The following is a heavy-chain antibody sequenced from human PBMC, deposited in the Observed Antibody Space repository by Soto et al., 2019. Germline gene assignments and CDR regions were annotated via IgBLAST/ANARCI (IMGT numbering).Heavy chain of an antibody. Sequence: GGSLRLSCAASGFTFSSYAMHWVRQAPGKGLEWVAVISYDGSNKYYADSVKGRFTISRDNSKNTLYLQMNSLRAEDTAVYYCARGHSSGGNRRSTGAFDIWGQGTMVTVSS. D-gene: IGHD3-22*01. J-gene: IGHJ3*02. CDR1: GFTFSSYA. CDR2: ISYDGSNK. CDR3: ARGHSSGGNRRSTGAFDI. V-gene: IGHV3-30-3*01.